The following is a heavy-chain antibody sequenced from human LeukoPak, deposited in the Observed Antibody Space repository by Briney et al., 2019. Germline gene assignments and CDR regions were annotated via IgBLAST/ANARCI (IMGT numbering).Heavy chain of an antibody. CDR1: GFIFSSYG. V-gene: IGHV3-30*02. CDR2: IRYDGSNK. J-gene: IGHJ4*02. D-gene: IGHD3-3*01. Sequence: PGGSLRLSCAASGFIFSSYGMHWVRQAPGKGLEWVAFIRYDGSNKYYADSVKGRFTISRDNSKNTLYLQMNSLRAEDTAVYYCAGARITIFGVATTPPDYWGQGTLVTVSS. CDR3: AGARITIFGVATTPPDY.